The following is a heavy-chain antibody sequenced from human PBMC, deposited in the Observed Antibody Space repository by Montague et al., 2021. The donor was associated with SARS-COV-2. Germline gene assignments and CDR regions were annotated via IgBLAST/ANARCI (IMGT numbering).Heavy chain of an antibody. J-gene: IGHJ5*02. Sequence: SETLSLTCTVSGGSISSYYWSWIRQPPGKGLEWIGYIYYNGTTNYSPSLKGRGSVSVDTSKNQFSLEMNSMTAADTAVYYCARERGYQLLSGWFDPWGQGTLVTVSS. CDR2: IYYNGTT. D-gene: IGHD2-2*01. V-gene: IGHV4-59*01. CDR1: GGSISSYY. CDR3: ARERGYQLLSGWFDP.